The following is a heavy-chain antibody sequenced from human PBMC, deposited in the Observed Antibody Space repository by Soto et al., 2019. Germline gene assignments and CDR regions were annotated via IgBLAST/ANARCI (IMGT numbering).Heavy chain of an antibody. J-gene: IGHJ4*02. CDR3: SKSNGDTWERYFFDF. CDR2: ISGLGGSI. Sequence: GGSLRLSCAASGVTFSSFSLSWVRQAPGKGLEWVSGISGLGGSIYYADSVKGRFTISRDNSKNTLYLQMNSLRAEDTAVYYCSKSNGDTWERYFFDFWGQGTLVTVSS. V-gene: IGHV3-23*01. CDR1: GVTFSSFS. D-gene: IGHD1-26*01.